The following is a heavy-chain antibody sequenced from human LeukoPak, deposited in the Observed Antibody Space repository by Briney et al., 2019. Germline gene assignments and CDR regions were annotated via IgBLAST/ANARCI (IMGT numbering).Heavy chain of an antibody. V-gene: IGHV4-39*01. CDR2: IYYSGTT. Sequence: SETLSLTCTVSGGSISSNSYNWGWIRQPPGKGLEWIGTIYYSGTTYYNPSLKSRVTISVDTSEKQFSLKLSSVTAADTAVYYCGVVPAATYYMHVWGKGTTVTVSS. CDR1: GGSISSNSYN. J-gene: IGHJ6*03. D-gene: IGHD2-2*01. CDR3: GVVPAATYYMHV.